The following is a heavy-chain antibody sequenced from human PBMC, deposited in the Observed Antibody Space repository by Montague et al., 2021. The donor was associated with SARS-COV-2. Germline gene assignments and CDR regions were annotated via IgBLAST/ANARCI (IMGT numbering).Heavy chain of an antibody. D-gene: IGHD6-19*01. J-gene: IGHJ6*02. CDR2: IYYLAAT. V-gene: IGHV4-59*11. CDR3: SRNGGAAVPGLLVGIDL. CDR1: GGSISDHY. Sequence: SETLSPTCIVSGGSISDHYCPWVRQTPQKGMDWIGFIYYLAATNYNPSLKTRVTFSVYTSNNQLPLMLTSVTAADTDVYYCSRNGGAAVPGLLVGIDLWGQGTMVTVS.